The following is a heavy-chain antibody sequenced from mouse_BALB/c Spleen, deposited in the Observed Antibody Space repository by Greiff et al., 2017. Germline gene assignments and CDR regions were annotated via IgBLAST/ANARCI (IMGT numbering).Heavy chain of an antibody. CDR2: IWTGGGT. CDR1: GFSLTSYD. V-gene: IGHV2-9-2*01. J-gene: IGHJ2*01. D-gene: IGHD3-3*01. CDR3: VRDRGNSYYFDY. Sequence: VKVVESGPGLVAPSQSLSITCTVSGFSLTSYDISWIRQPPGKGLEWLGVIWTGGGTNYNSAFMSRLSISKDNSKSQVFLKMNSLQTDDTAIYYCVRDRGNSYYFDYWGQGTTLTVSS.